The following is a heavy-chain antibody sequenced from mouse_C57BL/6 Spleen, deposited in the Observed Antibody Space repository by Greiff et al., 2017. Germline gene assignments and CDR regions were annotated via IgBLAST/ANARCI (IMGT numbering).Heavy chain of an antibody. CDR3: ARSKGFITTVVDYFDD. V-gene: IGHV1-82*01. CDR1: GYAFSSSW. J-gene: IGHJ2*01. CDR2: IYPGDGDT. D-gene: IGHD1-1*01. Sequence: VQLQQSGPELVKPGASVKISCKASGYAFSSSWMNWVKQRPGKGLEWIGRIYPGDGDTNYNGKFKGKATLTADKSSSTAYMQLSSLTSEDSAVYFCARSKGFITTVVDYFDDWGQGTTLTVSS.